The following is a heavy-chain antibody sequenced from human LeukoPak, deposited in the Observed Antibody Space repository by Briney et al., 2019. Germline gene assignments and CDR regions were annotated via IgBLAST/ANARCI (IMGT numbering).Heavy chain of an antibody. D-gene: IGHD6-13*01. Sequence: GGSLRLSCAASGFTFSTYSMNWVRQAPGKGLEWVSSIGSSTNYIYYANSVKGRFTISRDNAKNSLSLQMNSLRAEDTAVYYCARGKYSSSWDPIDYWGQGTLVTVSS. V-gene: IGHV3-21*01. CDR3: ARGKYSSSWDPIDY. J-gene: IGHJ4*02. CDR1: GFTFSTYS. CDR2: IGSSTNYI.